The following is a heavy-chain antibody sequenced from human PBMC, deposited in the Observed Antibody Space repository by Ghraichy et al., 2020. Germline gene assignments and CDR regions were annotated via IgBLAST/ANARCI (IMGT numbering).Heavy chain of an antibody. D-gene: IGHD3-3*01. CDR3: ARGGTYYDFWSGYWGGLGWFDP. CDR1: GYTFTSYG. J-gene: IGHJ5*02. CDR2: ISAYNGNT. Sequence: ASVKVSCKASGYTFTSYGISWVRQAPGQGLEWMGWISAYNGNTNYAQKLQGRVTMTTDTSTSTAYMELRSLRSDDTAVYYCARGGTYYDFWSGYWGGLGWFDPWGQGTLVTVSS. V-gene: IGHV1-18*01.